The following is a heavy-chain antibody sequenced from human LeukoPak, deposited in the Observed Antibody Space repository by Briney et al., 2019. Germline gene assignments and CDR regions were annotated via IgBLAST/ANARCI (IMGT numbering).Heavy chain of an antibody. CDR3: VRHRRAPTMGRSGTGHPFDM. J-gene: IGHJ3*02. CDR2: ISRDSSSM. Sequence: PGGSLRLSCAASGFIFSDYYISWIRQTPEKGLEWISHISRDSSSMSFAASVKGRFTISRDNADNSVLLTMNILRVDDTATYYCVRHRRAPTMGRSGTGHPFDMWGRGTLVTVS. CDR1: GFIFSDYY. V-gene: IGHV3-11*01. D-gene: IGHD1-14*01.